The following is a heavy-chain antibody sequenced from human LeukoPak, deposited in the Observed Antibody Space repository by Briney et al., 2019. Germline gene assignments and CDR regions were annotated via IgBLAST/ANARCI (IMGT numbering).Heavy chain of an antibody. CDR3: ARAYYYGSGRHPFAI. CDR2: IDWDDDK. V-gene: IGHV2-70*11. Sequence: SSPTLVTPTQTLTLTCTFSGFSLSTSGMCVNWIRQPPGRALEWLARIDWDDDKYYSTSLRTRLTISKDTSKNRVVLTMASMDPVDTATYYCARAYYYGSGRHPFAIWGQGTMVTVSS. J-gene: IGHJ3*02. D-gene: IGHD3-10*01. CDR1: GFSLSTSGMC.